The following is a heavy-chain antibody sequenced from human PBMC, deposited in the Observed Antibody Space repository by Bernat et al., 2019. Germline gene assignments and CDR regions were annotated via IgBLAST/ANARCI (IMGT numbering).Heavy chain of an antibody. J-gene: IGHJ4*02. V-gene: IGHV3-23*04. CDR2: ITGSGGST. D-gene: IGHD6-19*01. CDR3: AKNVGSGWRYYFDY. Sequence: EVQLVESGGSLVQPGGSLRLSCAASGFTFSSYAMSWVRQAPGKGLEWGSVITGSGGSTYYADSVKGRFTISRDNSKNTLYLQMNSLRAEDTAVYYCAKNVGSGWRYYFDYWGQGTLVTVSS. CDR1: GFTFSSYA.